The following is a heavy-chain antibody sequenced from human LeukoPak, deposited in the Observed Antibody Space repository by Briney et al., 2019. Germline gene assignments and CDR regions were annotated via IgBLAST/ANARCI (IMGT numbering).Heavy chain of an antibody. V-gene: IGHV3-23*01. Sequence: GGSLRLSCAASGFTFSSYAMSWVRQAPGKGLEWVSAISGSGGSTYYADSVKGRFTISRDNSKNTLYLQMNSLRAEDTAVYYCAKSVTSVVPAALNWFDPRGQGTLVTVSS. D-gene: IGHD2-2*01. CDR3: AKSVTSVVPAALNWFDP. J-gene: IGHJ5*02. CDR2: ISGSGGST. CDR1: GFTFSSYA.